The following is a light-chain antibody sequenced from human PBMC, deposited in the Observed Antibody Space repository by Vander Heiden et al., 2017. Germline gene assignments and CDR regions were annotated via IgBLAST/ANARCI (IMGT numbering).Light chain of an antibody. J-gene: IGKJ2*01. Sequence: DIQMTQSPSSLSASVGDRVTITCQASQDISNYLNWYLQKPGKAPKLLIYDASNLETGVPSRFSGSGSGTDFTFTISSLQPEDIATYYCQQDDNLPYTFGQGTKLEIK. V-gene: IGKV1-33*01. CDR2: DAS. CDR3: QQDDNLPYT. CDR1: QDISNY.